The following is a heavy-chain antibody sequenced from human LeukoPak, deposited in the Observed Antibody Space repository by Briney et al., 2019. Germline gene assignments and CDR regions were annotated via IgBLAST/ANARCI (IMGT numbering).Heavy chain of an antibody. V-gene: IGHV4-4*07. CDR2: IYTSGST. J-gene: IGHJ6*03. Sequence: SETLSLTCTVSGGSISSYYWSWVRQPAGKGLEWLGRIYTSGSTNYNPSLKSRVTMSVDTSKNQFSLKLSSVTAADTAVYYCARGYCSGGSCYSRGYYYYMDVWGKGTTVTVSS. CDR3: ARGYCSGGSCYSRGYYYYMDV. CDR1: GGSISSYY. D-gene: IGHD2-15*01.